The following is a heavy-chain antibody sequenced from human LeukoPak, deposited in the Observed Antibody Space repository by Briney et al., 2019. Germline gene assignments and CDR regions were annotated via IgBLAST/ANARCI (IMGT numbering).Heavy chain of an antibody. V-gene: IGHV3-23*01. J-gene: IGHJ4*02. CDR3: AKMDGSTSCYYRCVYYFDY. CDR1: GFTFSSYA. CDR2: ISGSGGST. D-gene: IGHD2-2*01. Sequence: PGGSLRLSCAASGFTFSSYAMSWVRQAPGKGLEWVSAISGSGGSTYYADSVKGRFTISRDNSKNTLYLQMNSLRAEDTAVYYCAKMDGSTSCYYRCVYYFDYWGQGTLVTVSS.